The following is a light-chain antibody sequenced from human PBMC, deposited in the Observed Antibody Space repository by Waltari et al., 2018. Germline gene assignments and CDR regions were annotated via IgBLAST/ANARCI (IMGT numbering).Light chain of an antibody. CDR2: GPS. J-gene: IGKJ2*01. Sequence: EIVLTHSPDTLSLSPGERVTLSRRARQSVRSTYLAGYQKNPGQAPRPLTYGPSTRATGIADRCSGSRSATDFTLTISRLEPEDCAVYYCQQYGTSSYTFGQGTKLEI. CDR3: QQYGTSSYT. V-gene: IGKV3-20*01. CDR1: QSVRSTY.